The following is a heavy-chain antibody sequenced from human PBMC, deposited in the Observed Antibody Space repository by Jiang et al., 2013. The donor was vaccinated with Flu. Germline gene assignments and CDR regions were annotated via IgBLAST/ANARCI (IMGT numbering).Heavy chain of an antibody. CDR2: TYYRSKWYN. J-gene: IGHJ6*03. Sequence: QTLSLTCAISGDSVSSNSAAWNWIRQSPSRGLEWLGRTYYRSKWYNDYAVSVKSRITINPDTSKNQFSLQLNSVTPEDTAVYYCARDRAVGATTGSDYYYYYMDVWGKGTTVTVPS. CDR1: GDSVSSNSAA. CDR3: ARDRAVGATTGSDYYYYYMDV. D-gene: IGHD1-26*01. V-gene: IGHV6-1*01.